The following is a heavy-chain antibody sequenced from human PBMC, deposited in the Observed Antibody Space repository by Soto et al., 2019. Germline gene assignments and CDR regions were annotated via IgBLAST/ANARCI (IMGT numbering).Heavy chain of an antibody. CDR3: ARGSSAFDI. CDR2: INTKTWNP. J-gene: IGHJ3*02. CDR1: GYTXTSYA. Sequence: SXKVSFKASGYTXTSYAMDLVRQAPGQGLEWIGWINTKTWNPTYAQGFTGRFVFSLETSVSTAYLQICSLKAGDTAVYYCARGSSAFDIWGQGTMGTVSS. V-gene: IGHV7-4-1*01. D-gene: IGHD3-10*01.